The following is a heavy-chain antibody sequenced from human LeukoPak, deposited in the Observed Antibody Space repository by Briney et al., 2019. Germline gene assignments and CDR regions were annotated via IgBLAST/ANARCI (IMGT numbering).Heavy chain of an antibody. CDR3: ARDCTCGDHGAFDI. J-gene: IGHJ3*02. CDR2: ISSSSGYI. V-gene: IGHV3-21*01. Sequence: GGSLRLSCAASGFTFSSYSMNWVRQAPGKGLEWVSSISSSSGYIYYADSVKGRFTISRDNAKNSLYLQMNSLRAEDTAVYYCARDCTCGDHGAFDIWGQGTMVTVSS. D-gene: IGHD4-17*01. CDR1: GFTFSSYS.